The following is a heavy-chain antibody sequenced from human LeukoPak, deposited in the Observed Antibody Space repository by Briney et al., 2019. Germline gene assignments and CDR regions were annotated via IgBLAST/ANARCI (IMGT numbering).Heavy chain of an antibody. CDR1: GDSVSSNSAA. J-gene: IGHJ5*02. V-gene: IGHV6-1*01. CDR2: TYYRSKWYN. D-gene: IGHD3-22*01. Sequence: SQTLSLTCAISGDSVSSNSAAWNWIRQSPSRGLEWLGRTYYRSKWYNDYAVSVKSRITINPDTSKNQFSLQLNSVTPEDTAVYYCARVYYDSSGYWGNWFDPWGQGTLVTVSS. CDR3: ARVYYDSSGYWGNWFDP.